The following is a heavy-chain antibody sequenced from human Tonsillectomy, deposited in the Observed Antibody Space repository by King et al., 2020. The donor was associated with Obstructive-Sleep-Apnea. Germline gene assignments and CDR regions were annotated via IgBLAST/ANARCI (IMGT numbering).Heavy chain of an antibody. D-gene: IGHD1-26*01. J-gene: IGHJ3*02. CDR1: GYSFTSYC. CDR2: IYPGDPDT. V-gene: IGHV5-51*01. Sequence: VQLVQSGAEVKKPGESLKNSLKGSGYSFTSYCNGWVLQMPGKCLEGRVIIYPGDPDTRYSPSCQGSVTISAVKSISTAYLQWSSLKASDTAMYYCAREWELLRDAFDIWGQGTMVTVSS. CDR3: AREWELLRDAFDI.